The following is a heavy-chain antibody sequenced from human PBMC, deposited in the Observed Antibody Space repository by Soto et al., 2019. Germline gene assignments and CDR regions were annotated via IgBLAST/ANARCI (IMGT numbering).Heavy chain of an antibody. D-gene: IGHD3-9*01. V-gene: IGHV4-4*02. CDR3: ARAYYDILTDDAFDI. CDR2: IYYSGST. Sequence: LRRTLSLTCAVSGGSISSSNWWSWVRQPPGKGLEWIGEIYYSGSTNYNPSLKSRVTISVDKSKNQFSLKLSSVTAADTAVYYCARAYYDILTDDAFDIWGQGTMVTVSS. J-gene: IGHJ3*02. CDR1: GGSISSSNW.